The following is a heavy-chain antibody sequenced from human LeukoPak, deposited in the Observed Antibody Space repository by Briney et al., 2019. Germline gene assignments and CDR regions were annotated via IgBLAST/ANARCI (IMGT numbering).Heavy chain of an antibody. D-gene: IGHD3-10*01. CDR1: GFTFSTYA. Sequence: GGSLRLSCAASGFTFSTYAMSWVRQAPGKGLQLVSAISGTDTGTYYADSVKGRFTISRDNSKNTLYLQMSSLRADDTAVYYCAKGLYHYFGSGSYTLDFWGLGTQVTVSS. CDR3: AKGLYHYFGSGSYTLDF. V-gene: IGHV3-23*01. CDR2: ISGTDTGT. J-gene: IGHJ4*02.